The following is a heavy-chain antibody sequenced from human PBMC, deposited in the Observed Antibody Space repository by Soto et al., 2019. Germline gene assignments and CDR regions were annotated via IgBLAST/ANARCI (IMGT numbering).Heavy chain of an antibody. J-gene: IGHJ6*02. CDR2: IWHDGSNK. D-gene: IGHD1-26*01. V-gene: IGHV3-33*01. Sequence: GGSLRLSCAASGFTFSSYGMHWVRQTPGKGLEWVAVIWHDGSNKYYADSVKGRFTISRDNSKNTLYLQMNSLRAEDTAVYYCARNPLVGAYYYYYGMDVWGQGTTVTVS. CDR1: GFTFSSYG. CDR3: ARNPLVGAYYYYYGMDV.